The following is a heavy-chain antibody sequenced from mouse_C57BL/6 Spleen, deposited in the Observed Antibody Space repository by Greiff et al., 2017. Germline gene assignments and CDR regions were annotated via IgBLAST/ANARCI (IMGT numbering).Heavy chain of an antibody. D-gene: IGHD2-4*01. J-gene: IGHJ2*01. V-gene: IGHV1-42*01. CDR3: ATYDYDVGYFDY. CDR2: INPSTGGT. Sequence: EVKLVESGPELVKPGASVKISCKASGYSFTGYYMNWVKQSPEKSLEWIGEINPSTGGTTYNQKFKAKATLTVDKSSSTAYMQLKSLTSEDSAVYYCATYDYDVGYFDYWGQGTTLTVSS. CDR1: GYSFTGYY.